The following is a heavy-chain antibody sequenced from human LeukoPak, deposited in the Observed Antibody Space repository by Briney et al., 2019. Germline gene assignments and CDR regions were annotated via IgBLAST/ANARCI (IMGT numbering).Heavy chain of an antibody. D-gene: IGHD3-10*01. CDR2: ISAYNGNT. Sequence: GASVKVSCKASGYTFTSYGISWVRQAPGQGLEWMGWISAYNGNTNYAQKLQGRVTMTTDTSTSTAYMELRSLRSDDTAVYYCARVGGYYGSGSYYPNYYGMDVWGQGTTVTVSS. V-gene: IGHV1-18*01. J-gene: IGHJ6*02. CDR1: GYTFTSYG. CDR3: ARVGGYYGSGSYYPNYYGMDV.